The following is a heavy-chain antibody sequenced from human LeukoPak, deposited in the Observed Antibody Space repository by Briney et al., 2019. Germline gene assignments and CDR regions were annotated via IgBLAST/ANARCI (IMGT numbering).Heavy chain of an antibody. CDR2: ISSSGSGDST. J-gene: IGHJ6*02. Sequence: PGGSLRLSCAASGVTLSTYAMSWARQAPGKGLEWVSGISSSGSGDSTYYADSVKGRFTISRDNSKNTLYLQMNSLRAEDTAVYYCARGYHYSTRGYSPFYYYYGMDVWGQGSTVTVSS. CDR3: ARGYHYSTRGYSPFYYYYGMDV. CDR1: GVTLSTYA. V-gene: IGHV3-23*01. D-gene: IGHD3-22*01.